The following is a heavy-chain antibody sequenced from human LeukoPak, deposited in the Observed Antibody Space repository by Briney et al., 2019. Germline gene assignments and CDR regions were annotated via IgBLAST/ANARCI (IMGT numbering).Heavy chain of an antibody. Sequence: GGSLRLSCAASGFTFSSYEMNWVRQAPGKGLEWVSYISSSGSTIYYADSVKGRFTISRDNAKNPLYLQMNSLRAEDTAAYYCARESGWFGELPFSWGQGTLVTVSS. CDR3: ARESGWFGELPFS. D-gene: IGHD3-10*01. CDR1: GFTFSSYE. V-gene: IGHV3-48*03. J-gene: IGHJ5*02. CDR2: ISSSGSTI.